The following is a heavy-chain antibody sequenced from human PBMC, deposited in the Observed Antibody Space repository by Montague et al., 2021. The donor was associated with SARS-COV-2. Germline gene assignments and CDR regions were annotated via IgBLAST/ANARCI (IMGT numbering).Heavy chain of an antibody. CDR3: ARHVGRGPGYLGGFDP. Sequence: SETRSLTCTVSGGSISTSNYYWSWLRQPPGKGLEWIGSDNESGSTSYNPSRTSRVTISVDTSKNQFSLKLTSVTAADTAAYYCARHVGRGPGYLGGFDPWGQGTLVTVSS. CDR1: GGSISTSNYY. V-gene: IGHV4-39*01. D-gene: IGHD7-27*01. CDR2: DNESGST. J-gene: IGHJ5*02.